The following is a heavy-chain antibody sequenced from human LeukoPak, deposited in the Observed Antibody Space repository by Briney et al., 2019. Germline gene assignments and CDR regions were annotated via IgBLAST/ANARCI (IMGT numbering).Heavy chain of an antibody. CDR2: IIPILGIA. D-gene: IGHD4/OR15-4a*01. V-gene: IGHV1-69*04. J-gene: IGHJ4*02. CDR1: GGTFSSYA. CDR3: ARWDPMELPAS. Sequence: ASVKVSCKASGGTFSSYAISWVRQAPGQGLEWMGRIIPILGIANYAQKFQGRVTITADKSTSTAYMELSSLRSEDTAVYYCARWDPMELPASWGQGTLVTVSS.